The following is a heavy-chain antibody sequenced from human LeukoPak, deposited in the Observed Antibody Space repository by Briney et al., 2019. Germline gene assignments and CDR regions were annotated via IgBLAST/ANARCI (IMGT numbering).Heavy chain of an antibody. Sequence: PGGSLRLSCTASGFTFSSYGMHWVRQAPGKGLEWVADIWYDGSNKYYADSVKGRFTISRDNSKNTLYLQMNSLRAEDTAVYYCARSASGSYYTGPDYWGQGTLVTVSS. CDR2: IWYDGSNK. CDR3: ARSASGSYYTGPDY. V-gene: IGHV3-33*01. D-gene: IGHD3-10*01. CDR1: GFTFSSYG. J-gene: IGHJ4*02.